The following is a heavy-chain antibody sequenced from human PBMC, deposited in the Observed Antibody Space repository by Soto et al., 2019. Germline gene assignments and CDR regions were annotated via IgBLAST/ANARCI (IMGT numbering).Heavy chain of an antibody. D-gene: IGHD6-19*01. Sequence: QVQLVESGGGVVQPGRSLRLSCAASGFTFSSFSLHWVRQAPGKGLEWLALISYDGSNKYNADSVKGRFAISRDNSKNTLYWQVNSLRPEATAVYYCAGTTAVAGTPEFDSWGQGTLVTVSS. CDR2: ISYDGSNK. J-gene: IGHJ4*02. V-gene: IGHV3-30*09. CDR1: GFTFSSFS. CDR3: AGTTAVAGTPEFDS.